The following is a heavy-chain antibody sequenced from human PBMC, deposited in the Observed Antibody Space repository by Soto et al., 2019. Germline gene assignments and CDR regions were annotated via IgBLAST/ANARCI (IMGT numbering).Heavy chain of an antibody. J-gene: IGHJ6*02. CDR1: GYSFTSYW. D-gene: IGHD3-3*01. CDR2: IYPGDSDT. CDR3: ARGSFWSGYYTAHYYYYYGMDV. Sequence: GESLKIPCKGSGYSFTSYWIGWVRQMPGKGLEWMGIIYPGDSDTRYSPSFQGQVTISADKSISTAYLQWSSLKASDTAMYYCARGSFWSGYYTAHYYYYYGMDVWGQGTTVTVSS. V-gene: IGHV5-51*01.